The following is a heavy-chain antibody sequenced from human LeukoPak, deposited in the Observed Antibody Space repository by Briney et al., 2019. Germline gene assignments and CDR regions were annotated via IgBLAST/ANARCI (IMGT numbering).Heavy chain of an antibody. CDR3: ARDRGYCSGGSCPVEYNWFAP. CDR1: GGSISSYY. Sequence: SETLSLTCTVSGGSISSYYWSWIRQPAGKGLEWIGRIYTSGSTNYNPSLKSRVTMSAATSKNQFSLKLSSVTAADTAVYYCARDRGYCSGGSCPVEYNWFAPWGQGTLVTVSS. V-gene: IGHV4-4*07. J-gene: IGHJ5*02. D-gene: IGHD2-15*01. CDR2: IYTSGST.